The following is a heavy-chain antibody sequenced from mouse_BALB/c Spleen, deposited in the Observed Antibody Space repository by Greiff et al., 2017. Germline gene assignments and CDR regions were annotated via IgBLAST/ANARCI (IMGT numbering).Heavy chain of an antibody. CDR3: ARPSITTAFAY. D-gene: IGHD1-2*01. J-gene: IGHJ3*01. CDR2: ISSGGST. CDR1: GFTFSSYA. Sequence: EVQLVESGGGLVKPGGSLKLSCAASGFTFSSYAMSWVRQTPEKRLEWVASISSGGSTYYPDSVKGRFTISRDNARNILYLQMSSLRSEDTAMYYCARPSITTAFAYWGQGTLVTVSA. V-gene: IGHV5-6-5*01.